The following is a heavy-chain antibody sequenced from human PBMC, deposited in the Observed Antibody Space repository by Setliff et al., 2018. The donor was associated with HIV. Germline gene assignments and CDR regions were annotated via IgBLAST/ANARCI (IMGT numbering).Heavy chain of an antibody. CDR3: ARSALWFGEADWYFDL. J-gene: IGHJ2*01. CDR2: IYKGGST. Sequence: PSETLSLTCAVSGYSVSSSYWWGWIRQPPGKGLEWIGWIGYIYKGGSTYYNPSLKSRVTMSVGTSKNHFSLKLRSVTAVDTAVYYCARSALWFGEADWYFDLWGRGALVTVSS. CDR1: GYSVSSSYW. V-gene: IGHV4-28*01. D-gene: IGHD3-10*01.